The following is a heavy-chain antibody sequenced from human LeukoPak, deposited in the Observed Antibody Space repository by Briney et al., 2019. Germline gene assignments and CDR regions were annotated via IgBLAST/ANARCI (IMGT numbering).Heavy chain of an antibody. J-gene: IGHJ4*02. Sequence: GGSLRLSCTASGFSFSSYWMAWVRQAPGKGLEWVANIKEDGSDKNYAESMKGRFTISRDNAKNSVYLQMNSLRGEDTAVYYCARDAAYDYDRFDYWGQGTQVTVSS. CDR3: ARDAAYDYDRFDY. CDR2: IKEDGSDK. CDR1: GFSFSSYW. D-gene: IGHD3-22*01. V-gene: IGHV3-7*01.